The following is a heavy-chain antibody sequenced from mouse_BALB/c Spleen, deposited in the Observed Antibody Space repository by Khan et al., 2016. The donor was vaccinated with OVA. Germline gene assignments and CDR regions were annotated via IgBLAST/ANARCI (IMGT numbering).Heavy chain of an antibody. V-gene: IGHV3-2*02. Sequence: EVQLQESGPGLVKPSQSLSLTCTVTGYSITSGYGWNWIRQFPGNKLEWMGYISYSGSTNYNPSLKSRISITRDTSKHQFFLQLNSVTTVDIATYYCARTARIKYWGQGTTLTVSS. CDR3: ARTARIKY. J-gene: IGHJ2*01. CDR2: ISYSGST. D-gene: IGHD1-2*01. CDR1: GYSITSGYG.